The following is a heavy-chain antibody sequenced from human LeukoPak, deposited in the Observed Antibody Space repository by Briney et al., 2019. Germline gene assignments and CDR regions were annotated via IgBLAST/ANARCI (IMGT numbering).Heavy chain of an antibody. J-gene: IGHJ5*02. CDR3: ARPFSSWDDLTWFDP. Sequence: SETLSLTCTVSGGSISSYYWSWIRQPPGKGLEWIGYIYYSGSTNYNPSLKSRVTISVDTSKNQFSLKLSSVTAADTAVYYCARPFSSWDDLTWFDPWGQGTLVTVSS. V-gene: IGHV4-59*08. CDR1: GGSISSYY. D-gene: IGHD6-13*01. CDR2: IYYSGST.